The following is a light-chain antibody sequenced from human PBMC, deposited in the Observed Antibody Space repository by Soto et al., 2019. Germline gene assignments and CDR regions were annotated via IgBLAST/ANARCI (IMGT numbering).Light chain of an antibody. Sequence: EIVLTQSPATLSLSPGERATLSCRASQSVSSSLPWFQHKPGQAPRLLIYDASSRATGVPARFSGSGSGTDFTLTISSLEPGDFAVYYCQQRSNWPPITFGQGTRLDIK. CDR3: QQRSNWPPIT. V-gene: IGKV3-11*01. J-gene: IGKJ5*01. CDR1: QSVSSS. CDR2: DAS.